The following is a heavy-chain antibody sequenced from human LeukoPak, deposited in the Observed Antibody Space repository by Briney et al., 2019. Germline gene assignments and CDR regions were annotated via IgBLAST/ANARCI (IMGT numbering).Heavy chain of an antibody. V-gene: IGHV3-30*18. CDR2: ISYDGSNK. J-gene: IGHJ4*02. D-gene: IGHD5-12*01. CDR1: GFTFSSYG. Sequence: GRSLRLSCAASGFTFSSYGMHWVRQAPGKGLEWVAVISYDGSNKYYAGSVKGRSTISRDNSKNTLYLQMNSLRAEDTAVYYCAKDGYSGYDTYYFDYWGQGTLVTVSS. CDR3: AKDGYSGYDTYYFDY.